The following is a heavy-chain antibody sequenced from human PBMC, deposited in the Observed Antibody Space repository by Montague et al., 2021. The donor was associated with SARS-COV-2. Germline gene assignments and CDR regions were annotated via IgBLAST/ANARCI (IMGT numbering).Heavy chain of an antibody. Sequence: SLRLSCAASGSTFSSYAMSWVRQAPGKGLEWVSAISGSGGSTYYADSXXGRFTISRDNSKNTLYLQMNSLRAEDTAVYYCAKDITMIVVVPPPGYWGQGTLVTVSS. CDR3: AKDITMIVVVPPPGY. CDR1: GSTFSSYA. J-gene: IGHJ4*02. D-gene: IGHD3-22*01. CDR2: ISGSGGST. V-gene: IGHV3-23*01.